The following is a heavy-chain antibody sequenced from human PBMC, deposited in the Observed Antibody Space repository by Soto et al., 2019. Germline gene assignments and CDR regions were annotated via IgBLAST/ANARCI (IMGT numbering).Heavy chain of an antibody. J-gene: IGHJ4*02. D-gene: IGHD5-12*01. CDR3: TRLTDMVTTK. Sequence: QITLKESGPTLVKPTQTLTLTCTFSGFSLSTSGVGVGWIRQSPGKALEWLALIYWDDDKRYSPSLKSRLTNTKDTPKHQVLLRMTNMDPVDRATYYCTRLTDMVTTKWGQGTLVTVSS. CDR2: IYWDDDK. CDR1: GFSLSTSGVG. V-gene: IGHV2-5*02.